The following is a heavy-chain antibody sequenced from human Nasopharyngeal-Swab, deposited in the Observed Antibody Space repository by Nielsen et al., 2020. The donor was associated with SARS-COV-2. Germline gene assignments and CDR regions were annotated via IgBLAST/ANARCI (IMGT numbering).Heavy chain of an antibody. V-gene: IGHV4-34*01. CDR3: ARGVPLYSSSWFGS. CDR2: INHSGST. CDR1: GGSFSGYY. D-gene: IGHD6-13*01. Sequence: SETLSLTCAVYGGSFSGYYWSWIRQPPGKGLEWIGEINHSGSTKSNPSLKSRVTISVATSKNRFSPKLSSVTAADTAVYYCARGVPLYSSSWFGSWGQGTLVTVSS. J-gene: IGHJ5*01.